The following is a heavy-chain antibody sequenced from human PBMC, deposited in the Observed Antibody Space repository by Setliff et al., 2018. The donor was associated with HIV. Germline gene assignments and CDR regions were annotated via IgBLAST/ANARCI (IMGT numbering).Heavy chain of an antibody. CDR3: GRDYRSWIRAIGY. CDR2: IIPIFGTA. CDR1: GGTFSSYA. V-gene: IGHV1-69*05. J-gene: IGHJ4*02. D-gene: IGHD5-12*01. Sequence: SVKVSCKASGGTFSSYAISWVRQAPGQGLEWMGGIIPIFGTANYAQKFQGRVTITTDESTSTAYMELSSLRSDDTAVYYCGRDYRSWIRAIGYWGQGTLVTVSS.